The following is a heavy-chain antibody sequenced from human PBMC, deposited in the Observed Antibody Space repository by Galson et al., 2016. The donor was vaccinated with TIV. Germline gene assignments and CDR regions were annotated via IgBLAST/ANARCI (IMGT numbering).Heavy chain of an antibody. Sequence: SVKVSCKASGYTFRDYALHWVRQAPGQRPEWLGWINAGNGNAKLSQRFQDRVTITRDRSASTAYLTLTRLRSEDTAVYFCASRSSTRNYLDAFDTWGQGTAVTVSS. D-gene: IGHD6-13*01. CDR3: ASRSSTRNYLDAFDT. J-gene: IGHJ3*02. CDR2: INAGNGNA. V-gene: IGHV1-3*01. CDR1: GYTFRDYA.